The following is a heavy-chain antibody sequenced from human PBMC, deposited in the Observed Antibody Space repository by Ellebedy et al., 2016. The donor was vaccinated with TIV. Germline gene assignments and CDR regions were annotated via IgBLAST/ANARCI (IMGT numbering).Heavy chain of an antibody. CDR3: ARDRDYSGWGWGFFDI. V-gene: IGHV4-39*07. Sequence: SETLSLTXIVSGASIVGTTYYWGWIRQSPGKGLEWIGSIHSSGTTHYKSSLEGRVTISVDTSKNQFSLKLDSVTAADTAAYYCARDRDYSGWGWGFFDIWGQGTLVTVSS. CDR1: GASIVGTTYY. D-gene: IGHD6-19*01. J-gene: IGHJ3*02. CDR2: IHSSGTT.